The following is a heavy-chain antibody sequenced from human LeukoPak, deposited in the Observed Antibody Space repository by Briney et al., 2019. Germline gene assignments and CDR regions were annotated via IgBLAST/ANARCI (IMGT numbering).Heavy chain of an antibody. V-gene: IGHV4-31*02. CDR1: GGSISSGGYY. J-gene: IGHJ6*04. CDR2: IHYSGRT. CDR3: ARELRYSTNYSYYYGMDV. D-gene: IGHD3-9*01. Sequence: SQTLSLTWSVSGGSISSGGYYWSWIRQHPGKGLEWIGYIHYSGRTYYNPSLKSRVMVSVDTSKNQFSLRLSSVTAADTAVYYCARELRYSTNYSYYYGMDVWGKGTTVTVSS.